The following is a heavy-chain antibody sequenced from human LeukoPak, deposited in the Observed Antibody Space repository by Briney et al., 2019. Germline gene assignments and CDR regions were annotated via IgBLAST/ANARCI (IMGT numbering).Heavy chain of an antibody. J-gene: IGHJ4*02. CDR1: GYTLTELS. Sequence: ASVKVSCKVSGYTLTELSMHWVRQAPGKGLEWMGGFDPEDGETIYAQKFQGRVTMTEDTSTDTAYMELSSLRSEDTAVYYCATGRLGYCSSTSCYLPGYWGQGTLVTVSS. V-gene: IGHV1-24*01. CDR2: FDPEDGET. D-gene: IGHD2-2*01. CDR3: ATGRLGYCSSTSCYLPGY.